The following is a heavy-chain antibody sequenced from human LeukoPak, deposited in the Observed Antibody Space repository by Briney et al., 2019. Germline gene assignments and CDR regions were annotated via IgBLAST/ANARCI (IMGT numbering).Heavy chain of an antibody. J-gene: IGHJ6*03. V-gene: IGHV1-8*01. D-gene: IGHD6-13*01. CDR2: MNPNSGNT. CDR1: GYTFTSYD. Sequence: ASVKVSCKASGYTFTSYDINWVRQATGQGLEWMGWMNPNSGNTGYAQKFQGRVTMNRNTSISTAYMELSSLRSEDTAVYYCARHGEIAAAGYYYYYMDVWGKGTTVTVSS. CDR3: ARHGEIAAAGYYYYYMDV.